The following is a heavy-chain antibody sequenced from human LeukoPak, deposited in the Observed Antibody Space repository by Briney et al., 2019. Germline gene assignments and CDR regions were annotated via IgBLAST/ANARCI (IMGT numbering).Heavy chain of an antibody. Sequence: GGSLRLSCAASGFTFSSYSMNWVRQAPGKGLEWVSSISSSSSYIYYADSVKGRFTISRDNAKNSLYLQMNSLRAEDTAVYYCARARQQLVPNWFDPGGQGTLVTVSS. V-gene: IGHV3-21*01. CDR2: ISSSSSYI. J-gene: IGHJ5*02. CDR3: ARARQQLVPNWFDP. D-gene: IGHD6-13*01. CDR1: GFTFSSYS.